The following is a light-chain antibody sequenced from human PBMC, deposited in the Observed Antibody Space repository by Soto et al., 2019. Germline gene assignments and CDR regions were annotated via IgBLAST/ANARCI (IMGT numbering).Light chain of an antibody. V-gene: IGKV1-27*01. J-gene: IGKJ1*01. CDR3: QTYNSAPWR. Sequence: DIQMTQSPSSLSASVGDSVTITCRASQGISNYLAWYQQKPGKVPKLLIYAASTLQAGVPSRFSVSGSVTDFTLTISSLQPEDVATYYCQTYNSAPWRFGEGTKVEIK. CDR2: AAS. CDR1: QGISNY.